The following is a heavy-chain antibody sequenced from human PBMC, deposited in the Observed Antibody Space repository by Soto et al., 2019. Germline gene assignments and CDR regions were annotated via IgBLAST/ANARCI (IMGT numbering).Heavy chain of an antibody. CDR1: GFTFSSYG. CDR3: ARDHRPTVTVDAFDI. V-gene: IGHV3-33*01. CDR2: IWYDGSNK. Sequence: QVQLVESGGGVVQPGRSLRLSCAASGFTFSSYGMHWVRQAPGKGLEWVAVIWYDGSNKYYADSVKGRFTISRDNSKNTLYLQMNSLRAEDTAVYYCARDHRPTVTVDAFDIWGQGTIVIVSS. J-gene: IGHJ3*02. D-gene: IGHD4-17*01.